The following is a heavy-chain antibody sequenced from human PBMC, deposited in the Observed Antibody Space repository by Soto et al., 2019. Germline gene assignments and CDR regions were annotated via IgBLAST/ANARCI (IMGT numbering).Heavy chain of an antibody. J-gene: IGHJ5*02. Sequence: ASVKVSCKASGYTFTSYGISWARQAPGQGLEWMGWISAYNGNTNYAQKLQGRVTMTTDTSTSTAYMELRSLRSDDTAVYYCARNFIAAAVNWFDPWGQGTLVTVSP. V-gene: IGHV1-18*01. D-gene: IGHD6-13*01. CDR2: ISAYNGNT. CDR3: ARNFIAAAVNWFDP. CDR1: GYTFTSYG.